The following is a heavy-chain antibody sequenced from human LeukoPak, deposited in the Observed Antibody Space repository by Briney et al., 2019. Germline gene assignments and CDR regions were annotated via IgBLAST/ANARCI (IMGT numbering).Heavy chain of an antibody. V-gene: IGHV4-59*01. CDR3: ARAARGSGDSSGYYYYFDY. J-gene: IGHJ4*02. CDR2: IYYSGST. CDR1: GGSISSYY. D-gene: IGHD3-22*01. Sequence: PSETLSLTCTVSGGSISSYYWSWIRQPPGKGLEWIGYIYYSGSTNYNPSLKSRVTISVDTSKNQFSLKLSSVTAADTAVYYCARAARGSGDSSGYYYYFDYWGQGTLVTVSS.